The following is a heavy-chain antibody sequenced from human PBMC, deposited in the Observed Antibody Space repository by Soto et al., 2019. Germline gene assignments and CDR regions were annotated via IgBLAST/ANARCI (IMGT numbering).Heavy chain of an antibody. V-gene: IGHV1-69*01. CDR3: ARPRGYYDSSGYYVFDY. CDR2: IIPIFGTA. CDR1: GGTFSSYA. D-gene: IGHD3-22*01. Sequence: QVQLVQSGAEVKKPGSSVKVSCKASGGTFSSYAISWVRQAPGQGLEWMGGIIPIFGTANYAQKFQGRVTITADESTRTAYMELSSLRFEDTAVYYCARPRGYYDSSGYYVFDYLGQGTLGTVSS. J-gene: IGHJ4*02.